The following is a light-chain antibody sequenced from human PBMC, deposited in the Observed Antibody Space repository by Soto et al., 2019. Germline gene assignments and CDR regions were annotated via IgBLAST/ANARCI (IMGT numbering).Light chain of an antibody. V-gene: IGKV2-29*01. J-gene: IGKJ1*01. Sequence: DIAVTQTPLSLSVTPGQPASISCKSSQSLMHRDGKTYLYWYLQKAGQPPQLLIYGASSLQGGVPLRCSGSGSGTDFSLTISSLQPEDFATYYCQESYSALWGTCGQGTRWIS. CDR1: QSLMHRDGKTY. CDR2: GAS. CDR3: QESYSALWGT.